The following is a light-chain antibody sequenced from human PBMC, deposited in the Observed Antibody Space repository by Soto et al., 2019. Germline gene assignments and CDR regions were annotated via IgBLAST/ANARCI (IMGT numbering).Light chain of an antibody. CDR2: GAA. J-gene: IGKJ2*01. V-gene: IGKV3-15*01. Sequence: EIVMPQSPVTLSVSPGERATLSCRASQSVNSKLAWYQQKPGQAPRLLIYGAATRATGIPARFSGSGSGTEFTLTISSLQSEDFAVYYCQQYNNRYTFGEGTKLEIK. CDR3: QQYNNRYT. CDR1: QSVNSK.